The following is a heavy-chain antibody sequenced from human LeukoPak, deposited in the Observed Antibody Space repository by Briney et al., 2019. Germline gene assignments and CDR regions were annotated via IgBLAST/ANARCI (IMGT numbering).Heavy chain of an antibody. CDR2: ISGSGGST. J-gene: IGHJ4*02. V-gene: IGHV3-23*01. Sequence: GGSLRLSCAASGFTFSSCAMSWVRQAPGKGLEWVSAISGSGGSTYYADSVKGRFTISRDNSKNTLYLQMNSLRAEDTAVYYCARSYYDSSGYYGPTGDWGQGTLVTVSS. CDR3: ARSYYDSSGYYGPTGD. D-gene: IGHD3-22*01. CDR1: GFTFSSCA.